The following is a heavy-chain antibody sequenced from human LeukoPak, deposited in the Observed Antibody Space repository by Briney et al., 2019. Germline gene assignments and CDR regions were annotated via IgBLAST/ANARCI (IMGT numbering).Heavy chain of an antibody. CDR1: GGSFSGYL. CDR2: INQSRTT. J-gene: IGHJ5*02. CDR3: ARGFLASNYNWFAP. D-gene: IGHD1-1*01. Sequence: SETLSLTCSVYGGSFSGYLWSWIRQAPGKGLEWIWEINQSRTTKYNPSPETRLTISVDRPKNQFSLNLSSVTAADTAVYYCARGFLASNYNWFAPWGQGTLVTVSS. V-gene: IGHV4-34*01.